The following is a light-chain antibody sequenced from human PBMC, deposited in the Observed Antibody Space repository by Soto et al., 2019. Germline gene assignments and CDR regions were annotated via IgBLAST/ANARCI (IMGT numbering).Light chain of an antibody. CDR1: QGIGKY. J-gene: IGKJ2*01. Sequence: DIQMTQSPSSLSASVGDRVTITCRASQGIGKYLAWFQQRSGKAPKSLIYSTSTLQTGGPSRFSGSGSGTDFTFTISSLQPEDVATYYCLQYNSYPQTFGQGTKVDIK. V-gene: IGKV1-16*01. CDR2: STS. CDR3: LQYNSYPQT.